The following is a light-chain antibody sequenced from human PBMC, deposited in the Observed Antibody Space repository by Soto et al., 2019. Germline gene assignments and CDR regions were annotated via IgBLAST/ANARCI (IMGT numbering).Light chain of an antibody. Sequence: QSVLTQPASVSGSPGQSITISGTGSSRDIGGYKYVSWYQQYPGKAPKLIIYDVSDRPSGVSNRFSGSKSGNTASLTISGLQAEYEADYYCSSYTSSSKVVFGGGTQLTVL. CDR1: SRDIGGYKY. V-gene: IGLV2-14*01. CDR2: DVS. J-gene: IGLJ2*01. CDR3: SSYTSSSKVV.